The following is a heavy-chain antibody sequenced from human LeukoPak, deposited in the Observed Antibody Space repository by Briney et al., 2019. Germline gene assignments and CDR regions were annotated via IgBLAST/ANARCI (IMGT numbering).Heavy chain of an antibody. Sequence: SQTLSLTCTVSGGSISSGSYYWSWIRQPAGEGLEWIGRIYTSGSTNYNPSLKSRVTISVDTSKNQFSLKLSSVTAADTAVYYCARESFHDYSNYWFDPWGQGTLVSVSS. J-gene: IGHJ5*02. V-gene: IGHV4-61*02. CDR1: GGSISSGSYY. CDR2: IYTSGST. CDR3: ARESFHDYSNYWFDP. D-gene: IGHD4-11*01.